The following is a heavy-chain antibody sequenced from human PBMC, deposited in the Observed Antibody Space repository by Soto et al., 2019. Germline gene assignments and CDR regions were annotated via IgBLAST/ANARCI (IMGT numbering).Heavy chain of an antibody. CDR3: ARVAY. V-gene: IGHV3-48*03. CDR1: GFTFSSYE. J-gene: IGHJ4*02. CDR2: ISSRCSTI. Sequence: PGGSLRLSCAASGFTFSSYEMNWVRQAPGKGLEWVSYISSRCSTIYYADSVKGRFTISRDNAKNSLYLQMNSLRAEDTAMYYCARVAYWGPGTQVTVSS.